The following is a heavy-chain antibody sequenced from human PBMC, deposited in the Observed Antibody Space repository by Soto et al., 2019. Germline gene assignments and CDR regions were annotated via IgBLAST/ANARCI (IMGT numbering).Heavy chain of an antibody. J-gene: IGHJ4*02. CDR2: IWYDGSNK. D-gene: IGHD2-15*01. Sequence: GGSLRLSCAASGFTFSSYGMHWVRQAPGKGLEWVAVIWYDGSNKYYADSVKGRFTISRDNSKNTLYLQRNSLRAEDTAVYYCARGLGYCSGGSCWTFDYWGQGT. V-gene: IGHV3-33*01. CDR3: ARGLGYCSGGSCWTFDY. CDR1: GFTFSSYG.